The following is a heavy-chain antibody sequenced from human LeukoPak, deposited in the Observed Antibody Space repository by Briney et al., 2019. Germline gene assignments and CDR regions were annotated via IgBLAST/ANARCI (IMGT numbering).Heavy chain of an antibody. J-gene: IGHJ4*02. Sequence: PSETLSLTCTGSGGSLSSSSYYWGWLRQPPGKGLEWMGSIYYSWSTYYNPSLKSRVTISVDTSKNQFSLKLSSVTAADTAVYYCARQLGSMTTDYWGQGTLVTVSS. CDR2: IYYSWST. CDR3: ARQLGSMTTDY. CDR1: GGSLSSSSYY. V-gene: IGHV4-39*01. D-gene: IGHD4-17*01.